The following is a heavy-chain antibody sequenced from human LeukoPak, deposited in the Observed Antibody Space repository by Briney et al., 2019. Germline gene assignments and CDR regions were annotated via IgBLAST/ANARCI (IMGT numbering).Heavy chain of an antibody. CDR3: VSSLHYGDYYGNWSLPGDYYYYYYMDV. D-gene: IGHD4-17*01. CDR1: GGTFSSYA. Sequence: ASVKVSCKASGGTFSSYAISWVRQAPGQGLEWMGGIIPIFGTANYAQKFQGRVTITADESTSTAYMELSSLRSEDTAVYYCVSSLHYGDYYGNWSLPGDYYYYYYMDVWGKGTTVTVSS. J-gene: IGHJ6*03. V-gene: IGHV1-69*13. CDR2: IIPIFGTA.